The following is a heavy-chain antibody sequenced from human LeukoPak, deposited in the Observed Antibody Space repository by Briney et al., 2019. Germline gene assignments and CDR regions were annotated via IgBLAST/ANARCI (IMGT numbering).Heavy chain of an antibody. J-gene: IGHJ4*02. CDR1: GFTVSGHY. Sequence: GGSLTLSCAASGFTVSGHYMSWVRQAPGKGLEWLPAIYTGGDTYYADSLRGRFTISRDTSRNTLYLQLNSLTVEDTAVYYCARDRPYGGVGDFDYWGQGTLVTVSS. CDR3: ARDRPYGGVGDFDY. CDR2: IYTGGDT. D-gene: IGHD3-16*01. V-gene: IGHV3-66*01.